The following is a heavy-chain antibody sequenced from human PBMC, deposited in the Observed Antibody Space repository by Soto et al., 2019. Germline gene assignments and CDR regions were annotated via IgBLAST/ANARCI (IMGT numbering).Heavy chain of an antibody. CDR3: ARTESGYSYGFADV. J-gene: IGHJ6*02. CDR2: IYPGDSDT. Sequence: GESLKISCKGSGYSFTNYWVGWVRQMPGKGLEWMGMIYPGDSDTRYSPSFQGQITISADKSISTAYLAWSSLKASDTAMYFCARTESGYSYGFADVWGQGTTVTVSS. V-gene: IGHV5-51*01. D-gene: IGHD5-18*01. CDR1: GYSFTNYW.